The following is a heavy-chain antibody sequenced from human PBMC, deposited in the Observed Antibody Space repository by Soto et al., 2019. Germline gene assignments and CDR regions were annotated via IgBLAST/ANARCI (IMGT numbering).Heavy chain of an antibody. CDR1: GYTLTELS. D-gene: IGHD6-19*01. CDR2: FDPEDGET. Sequence: GASVKVSCKASGYTLTELSMHWVRQAPGKGLEWMGGFDPEDGETIYAQKFQGRVTMTGDTSTDTAYMELSSLRSEDTAVYYCAREEPSIAVAPLYYYGMDVWGQGTTVTVSS. V-gene: IGHV1-24*01. J-gene: IGHJ6*02. CDR3: AREEPSIAVAPLYYYGMDV.